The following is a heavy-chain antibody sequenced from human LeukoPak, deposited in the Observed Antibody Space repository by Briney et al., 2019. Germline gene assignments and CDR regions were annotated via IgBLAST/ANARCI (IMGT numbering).Heavy chain of an antibody. D-gene: IGHD3-9*01. Sequence: GGSLRLSCAASGFTFSSYGMHWVRQAPGKGLEWVAFIRYDGSNKYYADSVKGRFTISRDNSKNTLYLQMNSLRAEDTAVYYCAKDSFDSVLRYFDWARYYFDYWGQGTLVTVSS. CDR3: AKDSFDSVLRYFDWARYYFDY. CDR1: GFTFSSYG. J-gene: IGHJ4*02. V-gene: IGHV3-30*02. CDR2: IRYDGSNK.